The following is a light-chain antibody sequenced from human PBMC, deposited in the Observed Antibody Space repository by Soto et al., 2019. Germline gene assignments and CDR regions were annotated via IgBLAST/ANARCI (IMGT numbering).Light chain of an antibody. J-gene: IGKJ2*01. CDR2: GAS. V-gene: IGKV3-15*01. Sequence: EIVMTQSPATLSVSPGERATLSCRASQSVSSNLAWYQQKPGQAPRLLIYGASTRATGIPARFSGSGSGTEFTLTISSLQSEDSAVYYGQQYNNWPYTFGQGTKLEIK. CDR3: QQYNNWPYT. CDR1: QSVSSN.